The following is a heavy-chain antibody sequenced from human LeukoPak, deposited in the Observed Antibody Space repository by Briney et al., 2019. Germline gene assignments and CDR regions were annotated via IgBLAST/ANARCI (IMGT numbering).Heavy chain of an antibody. Sequence: ASVKVSCKTSGYTFTSNYIHWVRQAPGQGLEWMGIINPSGGSTSYAQKFQGRVTMTRDMSTSTVYMELSSLRSEDAAVYYCARDWGYCSGGSCYRSAFDIWGQGTMVTVSS. CDR1: GYTFTSNY. J-gene: IGHJ3*02. V-gene: IGHV1-46*01. D-gene: IGHD2-15*01. CDR2: INPSGGST. CDR3: ARDWGYCSGGSCYRSAFDI.